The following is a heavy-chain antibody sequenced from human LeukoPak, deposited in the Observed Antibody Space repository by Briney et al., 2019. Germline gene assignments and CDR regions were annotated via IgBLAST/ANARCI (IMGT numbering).Heavy chain of an antibody. V-gene: IGHV1-24*01. CDR2: FDPEDGET. CDR3: ATVVVAGYFDY. CDR1: GYTFTSYD. D-gene: IGHD2-21*01. Sequence: ASVKVSCKASGYTFTSYDINWVRQATGQGLEWMGGFDPEDGETIYAQKFQGRVTMTEDTSTDTAYMELSSLRSEDTAVYYCATVVVAGYFDYWGQGTLVTVSS. J-gene: IGHJ4*02.